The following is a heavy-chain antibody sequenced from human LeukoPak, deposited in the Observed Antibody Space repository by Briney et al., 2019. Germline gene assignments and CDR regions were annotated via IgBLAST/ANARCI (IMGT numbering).Heavy chain of an antibody. D-gene: IGHD3-16*01. J-gene: IGHJ4*02. CDR1: GFTFSSYG. V-gene: IGHV3-48*01. CDR2: VSNSGSAT. Sequence: GGSLRLSCTASGFTFSSYGMHWVRQAPGKGLEWVSFVSNSGSATYYAVSVKGRFIISRDNAKNSLYLQMNSLRAEDTAVYYCARSFGGNFDYWGQGTLVTVSS. CDR3: ARSFGGNFDY.